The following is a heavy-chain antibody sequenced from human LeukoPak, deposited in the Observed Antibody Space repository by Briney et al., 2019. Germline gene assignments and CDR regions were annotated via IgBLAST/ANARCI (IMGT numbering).Heavy chain of an antibody. V-gene: IGHV1-69*13. CDR1: GGTFSSYA. D-gene: IGHD2-2*01. Sequence: RGASVKVSCKASGGTFSSYAISWVRQAPGQGLEWMGGFDPEDGETIYAQKFQGRVTITADESTSTAYMELSSLRSEDTAVYYCARGDCSSTSCYYYYMDVWGKGTTVTVSS. CDR3: ARGDCSSTSCYYYYMDV. CDR2: FDPEDGET. J-gene: IGHJ6*03.